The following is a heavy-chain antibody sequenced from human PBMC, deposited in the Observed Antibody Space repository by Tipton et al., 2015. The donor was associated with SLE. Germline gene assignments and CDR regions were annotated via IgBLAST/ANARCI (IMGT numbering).Heavy chain of an antibody. CDR3: ARGGEGASFGKYDF. CDR2: IYHSGST. V-gene: IGHV4-34*01. Sequence: TLSLTCAVYGGSFSGYYWSWIRQPPGKGLEWIGTIYHSGSTYYNPSLKSRVTISVDTSKNQFSLKLSSVTAADTAVYYCARGGEGASFGKYDFWGQGTLVTVSS. D-gene: IGHD1-26*01. J-gene: IGHJ4*02. CDR1: GGSFSGYY.